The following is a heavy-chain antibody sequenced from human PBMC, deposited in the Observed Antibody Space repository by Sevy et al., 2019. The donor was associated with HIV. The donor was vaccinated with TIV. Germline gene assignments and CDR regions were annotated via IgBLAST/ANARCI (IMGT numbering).Heavy chain of an antibody. CDR3: TTGHDSGAIFDY. V-gene: IGHV3-15*01. CDR1: GFIFSNVS. CDR2: IKTETDGGTI. D-gene: IGHD2-8*02. J-gene: IGHJ4*02. Sequence: GGSLRLSCTASGFIFSNVSMSWVRQAPGKGLEWVGRIKTETDGGTIDYAAPVKDRFTISRDDSKNTLYLEMNTLKTEDTAVYFCTTGHDSGAIFDYWGQGTLVTVSS.